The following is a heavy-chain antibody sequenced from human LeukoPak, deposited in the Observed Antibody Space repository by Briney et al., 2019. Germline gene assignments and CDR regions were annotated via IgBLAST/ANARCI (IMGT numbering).Heavy chain of an antibody. V-gene: IGHV3-49*04. CDR1: GFAFGAYT. J-gene: IGHJ1*01. CDR2: IRSKTYGGTT. CDR3: CRGTGVDGTDFQH. Sequence: PGRSLRLSCTASGFAFGAYTMSWVRQAPGKGLEWLGFIRSKTYGGTTEYGASVRGRFTISRDDSKSIVYLQMNSLKTEDTALYYCCRGTGVDGTDFQHWGQGTLVTVSS. D-gene: IGHD3-3*01.